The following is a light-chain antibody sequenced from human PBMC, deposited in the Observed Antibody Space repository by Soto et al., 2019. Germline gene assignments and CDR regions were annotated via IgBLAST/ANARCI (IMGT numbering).Light chain of an antibody. J-gene: IGKJ5*01. V-gene: IGKV3D-15*01. CDR1: QGVGSN. CDR2: GAS. Sequence: EIVMTQSPATLSVTPGERATLSCRASQGVGSNLAWYQHKPGQPPRLLIYGASTRAPGIPARFSGFGSGTDFTLTISSLQSEDFAIYYCQQYNNWPAITFGQGTRLEN. CDR3: QQYNNWPAIT.